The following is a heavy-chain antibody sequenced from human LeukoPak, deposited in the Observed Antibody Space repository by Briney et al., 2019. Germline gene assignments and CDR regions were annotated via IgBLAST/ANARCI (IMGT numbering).Heavy chain of an antibody. CDR2: IIPILGIA. CDR1: GGTFSSYA. Sequence: GASVKVSCKASGGTFSSYAISWVRQAPGQGLEWMGRIIPILGIANYAQKFQGRVTITADKSTSTAYMELSSLRSEDTAVYYCARERERSWLRGSLDYWGQGTLVTVSS. D-gene: IGHD5-12*01. V-gene: IGHV1-69*04. CDR3: ARERERSWLRGSLDY. J-gene: IGHJ4*02.